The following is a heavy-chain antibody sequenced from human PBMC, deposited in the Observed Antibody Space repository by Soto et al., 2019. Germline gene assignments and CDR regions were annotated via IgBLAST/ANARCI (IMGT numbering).Heavy chain of an antibody. J-gene: IGHJ3*01. D-gene: IGHD2-21*02. V-gene: IGHV3-33*01. CDR3: ARDGRDSVFDV. Sequence: QVPLVESGGGVVQPGGSLRLSCVASGFSLSGKGIHWVRQAPGKGLEWVALIWYDGSIKYYADSVKGRFTVSRDNSKNMVWLQVNSLRAEDTGIYYCARDGRDSVFDVWGQGTMVTVSS. CDR2: IWYDGSIK. CDR1: GFSLSGKG.